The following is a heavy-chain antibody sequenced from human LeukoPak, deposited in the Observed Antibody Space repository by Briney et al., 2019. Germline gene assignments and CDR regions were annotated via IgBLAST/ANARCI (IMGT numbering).Heavy chain of an antibody. Sequence: SETLSLTCSVSGGSVRSDTSHWSWIRQPPGKGPEWIGYIYYTGNTNYRSSLKSRVTISLDKSKNQLSLELTSVTAADTAVYYCARNRGWYATDVWGQGTAVTVS. CDR2: IYYTGNT. CDR3: ARNRGWYATDV. CDR1: GGSVRSDTSH. J-gene: IGHJ6*02. D-gene: IGHD6-19*01. V-gene: IGHV4-61*01.